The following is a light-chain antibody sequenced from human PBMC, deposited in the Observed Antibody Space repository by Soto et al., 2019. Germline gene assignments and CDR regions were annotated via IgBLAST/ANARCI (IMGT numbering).Light chain of an antibody. Sequence: QSALTQPRSVSGSPGQSVTISCSGTSSDVGGYNYVSWYQQYPGKAPKLMIYDVSKRPSGVPDRFSGSKSGNTVSLTITGLQAEDEADYYCCSYAGRYTYVFGTGTKVTVL. CDR3: CSYAGRYTYV. CDR2: DVS. CDR1: SSDVGGYNY. J-gene: IGLJ1*01. V-gene: IGLV2-11*01.